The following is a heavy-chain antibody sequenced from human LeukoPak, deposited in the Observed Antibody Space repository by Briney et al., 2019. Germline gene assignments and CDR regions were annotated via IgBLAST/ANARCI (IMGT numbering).Heavy chain of an antibody. V-gene: IGHV3-66*03. D-gene: IGHD6-13*01. CDR1: GFSVSNYY. J-gene: IGHJ4*02. Sequence: GGSLRLSCAGSGFSVSNYYMSWVRQAPGKGLEWVSLIRDSGETFYADSVKGRFTISRDNSKNTMYLQMNRLRVEDTAVYFCARDPGYSSFDYWGQGTLVTVSS. CDR3: ARDPGYSSFDY. CDR2: IRDSGET.